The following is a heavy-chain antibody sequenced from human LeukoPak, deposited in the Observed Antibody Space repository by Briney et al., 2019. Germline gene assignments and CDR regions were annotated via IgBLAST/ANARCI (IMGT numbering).Heavy chain of an antibody. V-gene: IGHV7-4-1*02. J-gene: IGHJ4*03. CDR2: TNTNTGNP. CDR1: GYTFTRYA. D-gene: IGHD3-10*01. CDR3: ARGGYYSGSGTYGFFDY. Sequence: ASVKVSCKASGYTFTRYAMNWVRPAPGQGLEWMGWTNTNTGNPTYAQGFTGRFVFSLDTSVSTAYLQINSLRTEDTAVYYCARGGYYSGSGTYGFFDYWGQGSLVTVSS.